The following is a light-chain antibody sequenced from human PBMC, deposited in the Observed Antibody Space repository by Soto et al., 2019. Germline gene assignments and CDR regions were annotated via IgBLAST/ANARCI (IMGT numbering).Light chain of an antibody. V-gene: IGLV2-14*01. J-gene: IGLJ3*02. Sequence: QSALTQPASVSGSPGQSITISCTGTSSDVGGYNYVSWYQQHPGKAPKFLIYEVSNRPSGVSNRFSGSKSGNTASLTISGLQAEDEADYYCISYTSTNTWVFGGGTKVTVL. CDR1: SSDVGGYNY. CDR3: ISYTSTNTWV. CDR2: EVS.